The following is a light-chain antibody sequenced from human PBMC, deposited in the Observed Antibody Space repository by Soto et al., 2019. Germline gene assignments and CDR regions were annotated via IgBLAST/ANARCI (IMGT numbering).Light chain of an antibody. CDR2: EVS. CDR1: SSDISGNNY. V-gene: IGLV2-14*01. Sequence: QSALTQPASVSGSPGQSITISCTGTSSDISGNNYVSWYQHHPGKAPKLMIYEVSNRPSGVSNRFSGSKSGSTASLTISGLQAEDEADYYCSSYTSSSIPWVFGGGTKLTVL. CDR3: SSYTSSSIPWV. J-gene: IGLJ3*02.